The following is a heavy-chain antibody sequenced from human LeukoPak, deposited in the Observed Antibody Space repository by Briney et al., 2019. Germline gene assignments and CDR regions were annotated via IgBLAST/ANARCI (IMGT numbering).Heavy chain of an antibody. J-gene: IGHJ5*02. Sequence: PSETLSLTCAVYGGSFSGYYWSWIRQPPGKGLEWIGEINHSGSTNYNPSLKSRVTISVDTSKNQFSLKLSSVTAADTAVYYCARGRRGANLFDPWGQGTLVTVSS. CDR1: GGSFSGYY. CDR3: ARGRRGANLFDP. D-gene: IGHD4/OR15-4a*01. CDR2: INHSGST. V-gene: IGHV4-34*01.